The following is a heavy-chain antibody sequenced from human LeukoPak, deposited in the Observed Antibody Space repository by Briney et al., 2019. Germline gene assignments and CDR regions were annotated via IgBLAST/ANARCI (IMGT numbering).Heavy chain of an antibody. D-gene: IGHD4-17*01. CDR2: MNPHSANT. Sequence: ASVKVSCKASGYTFTSYDINWVRQATGQGLEWMGWMNPHSANTGYAQKFQGRVTMTRNTSISTAYMELSSLRSEDTGVYYCARLSSHYGDYKVDPWGQGTLVTVSS. CDR1: GYTFTSYD. V-gene: IGHV1-8*01. J-gene: IGHJ5*02. CDR3: ARLSSHYGDYKVDP.